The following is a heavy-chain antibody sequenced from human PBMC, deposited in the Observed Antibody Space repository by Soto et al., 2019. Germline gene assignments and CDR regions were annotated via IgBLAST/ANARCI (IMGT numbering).Heavy chain of an antibody. CDR3: ARESEDLTSNFDY. V-gene: IGHV3-21*01. CDR2: ISSTTNYI. Sequence: GGSLRVSCAASGFTFSRYSMNWVRQAPGKGLEWVSSISSTTNYIYYADSMKGRFTVSRDNAKNSVYLDMNSLSAEDTAVYYCARESEDLTSNFDYWGQGTLVTVSS. J-gene: IGHJ4*02. CDR1: GFTFSRYS.